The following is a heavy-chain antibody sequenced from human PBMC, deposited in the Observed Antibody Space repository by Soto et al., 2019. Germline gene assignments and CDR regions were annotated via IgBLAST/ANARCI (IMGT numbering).Heavy chain of an antibody. J-gene: IGHJ4*02. Sequence: PGGSLRLSCAASGFTFSSYAMTWVRQAPGKGLEWVSVISGSGTNTYYAGSVKGRVTISRDNSNNTLWLQMDRLRAEDTAIYYCAKGGTNDYSPLDFCGQGTPVTVS. V-gene: IGHV3-23*01. CDR3: AKGGTNDYSPLDF. D-gene: IGHD2-8*01. CDR1: GFTFSSYA. CDR2: ISGSGTNT.